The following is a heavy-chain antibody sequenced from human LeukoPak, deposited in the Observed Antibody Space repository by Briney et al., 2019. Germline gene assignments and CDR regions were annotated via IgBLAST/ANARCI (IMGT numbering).Heavy chain of an antibody. CDR2: IYYMGST. J-gene: IGHJ3*02. CDR3: ARLPGFRDAFDI. CDR1: GGSISSYY. V-gene: IGHV4-59*08. Sequence: SETLSLTCTVSGGSISSYYWSWIRHPPGKGREWIGYIYYMGSTNYNPSLKSRVTISVDTSKNQFSLKLSSVTAADTAVYYCARLPGFRDAFDIWGQGTMVTVSS.